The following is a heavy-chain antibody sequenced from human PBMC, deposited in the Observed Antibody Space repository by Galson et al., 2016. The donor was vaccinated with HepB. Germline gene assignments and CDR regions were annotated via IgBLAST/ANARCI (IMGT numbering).Heavy chain of an antibody. J-gene: IGHJ4*02. CDR1: GFTFSTSA. CDR3: AKGWSGPDS. CDR2: ISSTSHST. D-gene: IGHD3-3*01. V-gene: IGHV3-23*01. Sequence: SLRLSCAASGFTFSTSAMSWVRQAPGQGLEWVSAISSTSHSTYYADSVKGRFTISRDNAKNTLFLQMDSLKIDDTAVYYCAKGWSGPDSWGKGTLFTVSS.